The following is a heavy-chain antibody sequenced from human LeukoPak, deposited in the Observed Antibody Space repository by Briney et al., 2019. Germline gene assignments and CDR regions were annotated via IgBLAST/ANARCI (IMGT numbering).Heavy chain of an antibody. CDR1: GGSISSSSYY. CDR3: ARRGTIRWFGEPYGMDV. J-gene: IGHJ6*02. CDR2: IYYSGST. V-gene: IGHV4-39*01. Sequence: SETLSLTCTVSGGSISSSSYYWGWTRQPPGKGLEWIGSIYYSGSTYYNPSLKSRVTISVDTSKNQFSLKLSSVTAADTAVYYCARRGTIRWFGEPYGMDVWGQGTTVTVSS. D-gene: IGHD3-10*01.